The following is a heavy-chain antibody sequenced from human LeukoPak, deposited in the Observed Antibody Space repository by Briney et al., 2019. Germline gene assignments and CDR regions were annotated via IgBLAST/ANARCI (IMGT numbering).Heavy chain of an antibody. CDR2: INPSGGST. D-gene: IGHD5-18*01. CDR1: GYTFTSYY. V-gene: IGHV1-46*01. CDR3: AREPIDTAMFNY. J-gene: IGHJ4*02. Sequence: ASVKVSCKASGYTFTSYYLHWVRQAPGQGLEWMGIINPSGGSTRYAQKFQCRVTRTRDTSTSTVYMELSSLRSEDTAVYYCAREPIDTAMFNYWGQGTLVTVSS.